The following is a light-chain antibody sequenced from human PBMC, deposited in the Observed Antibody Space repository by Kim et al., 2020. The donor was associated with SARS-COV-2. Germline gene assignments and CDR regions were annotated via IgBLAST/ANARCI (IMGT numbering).Light chain of an antibody. V-gene: IGLV3-1*01. CDR1: KLGDKY. CDR3: QAWDSSPGV. Sequence: SYELTQPPSVSVSPGQTASITCSGDKLGDKYACWYQQKPGQSPVLVIYQDSKRPSGIPERFSGSNSGNTATLTISGTQAMDEADYYCQAWDSSPGVLGGG. J-gene: IGLJ3*02. CDR2: QDS.